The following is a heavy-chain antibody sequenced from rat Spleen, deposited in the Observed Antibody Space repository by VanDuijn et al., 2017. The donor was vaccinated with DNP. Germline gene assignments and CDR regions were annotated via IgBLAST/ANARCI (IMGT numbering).Heavy chain of an antibody. V-gene: IGHV5-7*01. CDR3: ARMFYGYSDY. CDR1: GFTFSDHN. J-gene: IGHJ2*01. CDR2: ISYDGSST. Sequence: EVQLVESGGGLVQSGRSLKLSCAASGFTFSDHNMAWVRQAPKKGLEWVATISYDGSSTYYRDSVKGRFTVSRNNAKNTLYLQMDSLRSEDTATYYCARMFYGYSDYWGQGVMVTVSS. D-gene: IGHD1-11*01.